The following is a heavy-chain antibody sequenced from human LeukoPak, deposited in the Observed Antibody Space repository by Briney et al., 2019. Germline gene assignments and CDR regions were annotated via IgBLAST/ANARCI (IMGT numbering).Heavy chain of an antibody. D-gene: IGHD2-15*01. J-gene: IGHJ5*02. Sequence: SVKVSCKASGGTFSSYAISWVRQAPGQGLEWMGGIIPMFGTANYAQKFQGRVTMTRNTSISTDYMELRSLRSEDAAVYYCARGVRYCSGGSCSYWFDPWGQGTLVTVSS. CDR1: GGTFSSYA. V-gene: IGHV1-69*05. CDR3: ARGVRYCSGGSCSYWFDP. CDR2: IIPMFGTA.